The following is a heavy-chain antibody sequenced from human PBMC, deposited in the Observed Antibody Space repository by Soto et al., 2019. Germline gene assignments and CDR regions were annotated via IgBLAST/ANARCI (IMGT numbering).Heavy chain of an antibody. J-gene: IGHJ4*02. Sequence: PSETLSLTCTVSGGSISSYYWGWIRQPPGKGLEWIGYIYYSGSTNYNPSLKSRVTISVDTSKNQFSLKLSSVTAADTAVYYCARQEWLLYPFDYWGQGTLVTVSS. D-gene: IGHD3-3*01. CDR1: GGSISSYY. CDR3: ARQEWLLYPFDY. V-gene: IGHV4-59*01. CDR2: IYYSGST.